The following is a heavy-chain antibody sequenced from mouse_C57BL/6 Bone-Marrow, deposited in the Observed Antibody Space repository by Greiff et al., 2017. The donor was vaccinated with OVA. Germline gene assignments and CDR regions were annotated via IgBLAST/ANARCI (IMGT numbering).Heavy chain of an antibody. CDR1: GYAFTNYL. CDR2: INPGSGGT. J-gene: IGHJ4*01. CDR3: ARYGSSFYDAMDY. V-gene: IGHV1-54*01. Sequence: VQLQQSGAELVRPGTSVKVSCKASGYAFTNYLIEWVKQRPGQGLEWIGVINPGSGGTNYNEKFKGKATLTADKASSTAYMQLSSLTSEDSAVYFCARYGSSFYDAMDYWGQGTSVTVSS. D-gene: IGHD1-1*01.